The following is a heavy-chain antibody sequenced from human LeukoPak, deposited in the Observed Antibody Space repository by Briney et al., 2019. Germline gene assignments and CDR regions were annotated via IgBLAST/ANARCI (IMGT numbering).Heavy chain of an antibody. Sequence: VASVKVSCKASGYTFTSYGISWVRQAPGQGLEWMGWISAYNGNTNYAQKLRGRVTMTTDTSTSTAYMELRSLRSDDTAVYYCARDRTRPPYYYDNSGYYPIDYWGQGTLVTVSS. D-gene: IGHD3-22*01. J-gene: IGHJ4*02. V-gene: IGHV1-18*01. CDR1: GYTFTSYG. CDR2: ISAYNGNT. CDR3: ARDRTRPPYYYDNSGYYPIDY.